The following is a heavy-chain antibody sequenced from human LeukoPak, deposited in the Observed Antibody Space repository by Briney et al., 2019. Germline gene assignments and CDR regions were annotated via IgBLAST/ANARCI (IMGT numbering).Heavy chain of an antibody. J-gene: IGHJ6*03. CDR3: ARVGSGSYYYYYYYMDV. CDR1: GYTFTGYY. CDR2: INPNSGGT. V-gene: IGHV1-2*02. Sequence: GASVKVSCKASGYTFTGYYMHWVRQAPGQGLEWMGWINPNSGGTNYAQKFQGRVTITRNTSISTAYMELSSLRSEDTAVYYCARVGSGSYYYYYYYMDVWGKGTTVTVSS. D-gene: IGHD1-26*01.